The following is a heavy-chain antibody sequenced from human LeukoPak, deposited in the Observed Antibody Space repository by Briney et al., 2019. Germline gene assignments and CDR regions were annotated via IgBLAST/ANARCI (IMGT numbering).Heavy chain of an antibody. CDR3: AKDSLGHCYKGGAFEI. J-gene: IGHJ3*02. CDR1: GFTFSSYG. D-gene: IGHD2-2*02. CDR2: ISYDGSNK. V-gene: IGHV3-30*18. Sequence: GGSLRLSCAASGFTFSSYGMHWLRQAPGKGREGVAVISYDGSNKYYAASVKGRFTISRDNSKNTLYLQMNSLRAEDTAVYYCAKDSLGHCYKGGAFEIWGQRTMVTVSS.